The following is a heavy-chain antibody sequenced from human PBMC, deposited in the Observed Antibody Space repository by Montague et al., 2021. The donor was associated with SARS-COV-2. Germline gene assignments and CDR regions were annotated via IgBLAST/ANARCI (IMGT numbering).Heavy chain of an antibody. D-gene: IGHD6-19*01. CDR1: GFTFGDYA. Sequence: SLRLSCAASGFTFGDYAINWVRQAPGKGLEWVASISGDGATAYYAESVLGRFAISRDNSKNTVLLQMYSLRVKDAAVYYCAKALYSGGFFFESGSDFWGQGTLVTVSS. V-gene: IGHV3-23*01. CDR2: ISGDGATA. CDR3: AKALYSGGFFFESGSDF. J-gene: IGHJ4*02.